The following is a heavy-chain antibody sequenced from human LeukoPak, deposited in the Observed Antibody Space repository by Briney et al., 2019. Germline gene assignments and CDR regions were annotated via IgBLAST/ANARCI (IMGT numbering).Heavy chain of an antibody. CDR3: ARDGIAAAGTFDY. CDR1: GGSFSGYY. J-gene: IGHJ4*02. Sequence: SETLSLTCAVYGGSFSGYYWSWTRQPPGKGLEWIGEINHSGSTNYNPSLKSRVTISVDTSKNQFSLKLSSVTAADTAVYYCARDGIAAAGTFDYWGQGTLVTVSS. CDR2: INHSGST. D-gene: IGHD6-13*01. V-gene: IGHV4-34*01.